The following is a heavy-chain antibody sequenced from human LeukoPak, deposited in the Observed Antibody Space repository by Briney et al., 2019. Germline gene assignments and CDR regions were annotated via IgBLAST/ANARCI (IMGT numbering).Heavy chain of an antibody. V-gene: IGHV4-30-2*01. CDR1: GGSISSSNYY. Sequence: SETLSLTCTVSGGSISSSNYYWGWIRQPPGKGLEWIGYIFHSGSTYYNPSLKSRVTMSVDMSKNQFSLNLTSVTAADTAVYYCAKKHGWVDTWGQGTLVTVSS. CDR3: AKKHGWVDT. J-gene: IGHJ5*02. CDR2: IFHSGST.